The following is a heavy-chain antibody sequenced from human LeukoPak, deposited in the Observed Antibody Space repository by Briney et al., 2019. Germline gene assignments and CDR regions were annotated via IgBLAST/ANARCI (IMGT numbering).Heavy chain of an antibody. Sequence: GGSLRLSCAASGFTFSSYSMNWVRQAPGKGLEWVSSISSSSSYIYYADSVKGRFTISRDNAKNSLYLQMNSLRAEDTAVYYCARDLSGSYFDAFDIWGEGTMVTVSS. CDR1: GFTFSSYS. D-gene: IGHD1-26*01. V-gene: IGHV3-21*01. CDR3: ARDLSGSYFDAFDI. CDR2: ISSSSSYI. J-gene: IGHJ3*02.